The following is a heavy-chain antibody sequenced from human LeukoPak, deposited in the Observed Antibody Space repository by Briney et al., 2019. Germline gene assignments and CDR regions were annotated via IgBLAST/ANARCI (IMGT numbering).Heavy chain of an antibody. V-gene: IGHV3-9*01. CDR1: GFTFDDYA. Sequence: GGSLRLSCAASGFTFDDYAMHWVRQAPGKGLEWVSGISWNSGSIGYADSVKGRFTISRDNAKNSLYLQMSSLRAEDTAVYYCAKDRPAAGTNYYYGMDVWGQGTTVTVSS. J-gene: IGHJ6*02. CDR3: AKDRPAAGTNYYYGMDV. D-gene: IGHD6-13*01. CDR2: ISWNSGSI.